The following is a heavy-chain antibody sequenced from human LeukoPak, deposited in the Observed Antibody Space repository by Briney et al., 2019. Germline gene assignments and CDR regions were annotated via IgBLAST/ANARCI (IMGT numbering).Heavy chain of an antibody. CDR2: ISYSGST. Sequence: SETLSLTCTVSGGSISSGGYYWSWIRQHPGKGLEWIGYISYSGSTYYNPSLKSRITISVDTSKNQFSLNLSSVTAADTAVYYCARDGSRWGATTSFLETFWGQGTTVTVSS. CDR1: GGSISSGGYY. J-gene: IGHJ6*02. D-gene: IGHD1-26*01. V-gene: IGHV4-31*03. CDR3: ARDGSRWGATTSFLETF.